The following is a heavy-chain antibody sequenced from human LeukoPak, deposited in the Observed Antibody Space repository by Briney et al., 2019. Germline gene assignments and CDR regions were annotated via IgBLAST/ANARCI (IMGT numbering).Heavy chain of an antibody. J-gene: IGHJ4*02. Sequence: SDTLSLTCTVSGGSLSSYYWSWLRQPPGQGLEWIGFIYYSGSTNYNPSLKSRVTISVDTSKIQSSLKLSSVTAADSAVYYCAGGLRNYVHYWGEGGLVSVSS. CDR3: AGGLRNYVHY. CDR2: IYYSGST. D-gene: IGHD4-4*01. CDR1: GGSLSSYY. V-gene: IGHV4-59*07.